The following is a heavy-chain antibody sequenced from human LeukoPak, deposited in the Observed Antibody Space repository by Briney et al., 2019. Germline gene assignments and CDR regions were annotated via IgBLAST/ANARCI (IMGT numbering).Heavy chain of an antibody. J-gene: IGHJ4*02. CDR1: GFTFISHT. CDR2: VSGNGANT. Sequence: GGSLRLSCAASGFTFISHTMSWIRQAPGKGLEWVSGVSGNGANTYYADSVKGRFTISRDNSKNTLYLQMNSLRAEDTAVYYCAKDEVVVTTSDYWGQGTLVTVSS. V-gene: IGHV3-23*01. CDR3: AKDEVVVTTSDY. D-gene: IGHD2-21*02.